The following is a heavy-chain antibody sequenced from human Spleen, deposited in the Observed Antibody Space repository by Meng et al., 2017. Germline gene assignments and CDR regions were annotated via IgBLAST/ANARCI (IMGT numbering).Heavy chain of an antibody. V-gene: IGHV4-31*03. CDR1: GGSISSGGVY. CDR2: IHYSGAT. J-gene: IGHJ3*02. D-gene: IGHD3-22*01. CDR3: ASHYYDSSGYLHDSFDI. Sequence: LRLSCTVSGGSISSGGVYWSWIRQYPGKGLEWIGYIHYSGATYYNPSLRSRVTIPVDTSKNQFSLKLRSVTAADTAVYYCASHYYDSSGYLHDSFDIWGQGTMVTVSS.